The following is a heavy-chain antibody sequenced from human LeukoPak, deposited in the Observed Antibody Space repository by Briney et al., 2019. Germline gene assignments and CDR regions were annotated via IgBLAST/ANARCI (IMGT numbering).Heavy chain of an antibody. J-gene: IGHJ5*02. Sequence: SETLSLTCTVSGGSISSYYWSWIRQPAGKGLEWIGRIYTSGSTNYNPSLKSRVTMSVDTSKNQFSLKLSSVTAADTAVYYCARNKYDILTGYFRRNNWFDPWGQGTLVTVSS. V-gene: IGHV4-4*07. D-gene: IGHD3-9*01. CDR3: ARNKYDILTGYFRRNNWFDP. CDR2: IYTSGST. CDR1: GGSISSYY.